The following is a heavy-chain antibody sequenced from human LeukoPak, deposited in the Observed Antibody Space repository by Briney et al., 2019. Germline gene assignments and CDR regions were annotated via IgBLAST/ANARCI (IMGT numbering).Heavy chain of an antibody. CDR1: GFTFSSYW. D-gene: IGHD6-19*01. V-gene: IGHV3-7*04. J-gene: IGHJ4*02. Sequence: GGSLRLSCVASGFTFSSYWMTWVRQAPGKGLEWLANIKEDGSIQYYLDSVRGRFTISRDNAKTSVYLQLNSLRADDTAVYYCAKDVWSGVAVSDYWGQGTLVTVSS. CDR3: AKDVWSGVAVSDY. CDR2: IKEDGSIQ.